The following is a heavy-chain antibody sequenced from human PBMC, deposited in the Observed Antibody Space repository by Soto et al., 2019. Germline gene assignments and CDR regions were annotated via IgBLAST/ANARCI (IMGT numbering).Heavy chain of an antibody. J-gene: IGHJ5*02. V-gene: IGHV5-51*01. CDR2: IFPSDSDT. D-gene: IGHD3-22*01. CDR1: GCRFTSYW. CDR3: ARKDKSGYFNWFDP. Sequence: GESLQIRCSTSGCRFTSYWIARVRQMPGKGLEWMGIIFPSDSDTRYGPSFQGQVTISADRSTSTVFLQWASLKASDTAVYFCARKDKSGYFNWFDPWGQGTLVTVSS.